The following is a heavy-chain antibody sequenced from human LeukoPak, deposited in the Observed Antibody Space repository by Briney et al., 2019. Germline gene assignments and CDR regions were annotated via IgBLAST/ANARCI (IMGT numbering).Heavy chain of an antibody. Sequence: SETLSLTCGVSGGSITNTNYWTWVSQPPGKGLEWIGEVDLQGSTNYNPSLMGRVAISVDTSENHISLQLTSVTAADTAVYYCAREGGPYRPLDYSGQGTLVTVSS. CDR1: GGSITNTNY. CDR2: VDLQGST. J-gene: IGHJ4*02. CDR3: AREGGPYRPLDY. V-gene: IGHV4-4*02.